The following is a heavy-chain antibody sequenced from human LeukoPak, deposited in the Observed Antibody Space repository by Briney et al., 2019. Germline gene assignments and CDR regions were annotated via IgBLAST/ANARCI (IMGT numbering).Heavy chain of an antibody. CDR1: GGSFSGYY. D-gene: IGHD3-3*01. Sequence: SETLSLTRAVYGGSFSGYYWSWIRQPPGKGLEWIGEINHSGSTNYNPSLKSRVTISVDTSKNQFSLKLSSVTAADTAVYYCARGRFWSGYQYFDYWGQGTLVTVSS. CDR3: ARGRFWSGYQYFDY. V-gene: IGHV4-34*01. J-gene: IGHJ4*02. CDR2: INHSGST.